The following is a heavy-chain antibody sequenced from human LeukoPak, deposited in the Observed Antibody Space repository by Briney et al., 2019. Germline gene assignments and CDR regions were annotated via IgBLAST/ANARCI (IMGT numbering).Heavy chain of an antibody. V-gene: IGHV4-39*01. Sequence: PSGTLSLTCSVSGDSISRSDSYWDWIRQPPGKGLEWIGTIYYSGRTYYSPSLKSRVAMSVDASNNQFSLNLRSVTAADTAVYYCARRRYYDGSGYLEWGQGNLLSVSS. D-gene: IGHD3-22*01. CDR3: ARRRYYDGSGYLE. J-gene: IGHJ1*01. CDR1: GDSISRSDSY. CDR2: IYYSGRT.